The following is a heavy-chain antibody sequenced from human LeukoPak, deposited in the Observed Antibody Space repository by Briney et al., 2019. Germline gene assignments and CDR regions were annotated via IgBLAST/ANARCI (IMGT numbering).Heavy chain of an antibody. D-gene: IGHD3-10*01. CDR3: ASPSYYYGSGFRMDV. CDR2: ISGNGGST. Sequence: PGGSLRLSCAASAFTFSSYAMSWVRQAPGKGLEWVSIISGNGGSTYYADSVKGRFTISRDNSKNTLYLQMNSLRAEDTAVYYCASPSYYYGSGFRMDVWGQGTTVTVSS. V-gene: IGHV3-23*01. CDR1: AFTFSSYA. J-gene: IGHJ6*02.